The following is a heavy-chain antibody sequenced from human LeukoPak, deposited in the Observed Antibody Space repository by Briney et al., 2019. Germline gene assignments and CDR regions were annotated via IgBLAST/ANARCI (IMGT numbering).Heavy chain of an antibody. J-gene: IGHJ4*02. D-gene: IGHD3-10*01. CDR1: GFTFSSYA. Sequence: PGGSLRLSCAASGFTFSSYAMNWVRQAPGKGLEWVSVISGSGGSKYYADSVKGRFTISRDNSKNTLYLQMNSLRAEDTAVHYCAKVIVRGVRNIPDYWGQGTLVTVSS. CDR3: AKVIVRGVRNIPDY. V-gene: IGHV3-23*01. CDR2: ISGSGGSK.